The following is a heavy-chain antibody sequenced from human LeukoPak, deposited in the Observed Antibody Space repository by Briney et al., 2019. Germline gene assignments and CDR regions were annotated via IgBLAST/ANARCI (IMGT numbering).Heavy chain of an antibody. D-gene: IGHD3/OR15-3a*01. V-gene: IGHV3-53*01. Sequence: PGGSLRLSCADSGFTASSNYMSSVRQAPGKGLEWVSVIYGGGSTYYADSVRGRFTISRDNSKNTLFLQMNSLRAEDTAVYYCARGTDSYYYYMDVGGRGTTVTVSS. CDR3: ARGTDSYYYYMDV. J-gene: IGHJ6*03. CDR1: GFTASSNY. CDR2: IYGGGST.